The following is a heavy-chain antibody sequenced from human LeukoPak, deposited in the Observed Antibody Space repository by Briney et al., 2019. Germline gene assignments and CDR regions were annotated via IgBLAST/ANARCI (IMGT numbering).Heavy chain of an antibody. Sequence: ASVKVSRKASGGTFSSYAISWVRQAAGQGLEWMGGIIPIFGTANYAQKFQGRVTITTDESTSTAYMELSSLRSEDTAVYYCASDNFDWLLSGAFDIWGQGTMVTVSS. CDR2: IIPIFGTA. CDR1: GGTFSSYA. J-gene: IGHJ3*02. V-gene: IGHV1-69*05. CDR3: ASDNFDWLLSGAFDI. D-gene: IGHD3-9*01.